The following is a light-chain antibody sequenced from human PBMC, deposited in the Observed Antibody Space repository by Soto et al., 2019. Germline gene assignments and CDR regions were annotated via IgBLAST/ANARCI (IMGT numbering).Light chain of an antibody. CDR1: QSVSSSD. J-gene: IGKJ2*01. CDR3: QQYGSSPFYT. CDR2: GAS. V-gene: IGKV3-20*01. Sequence: EIVLTQSPGTLSLSPGDRATLSCRASQSVSSSDFAWYQQKAAPAPRLLIYGASFRATGIPDRFSGSGSGTDFTLTISRLEPEDFAVYYCQQYGSSPFYTFGQGTKLEI.